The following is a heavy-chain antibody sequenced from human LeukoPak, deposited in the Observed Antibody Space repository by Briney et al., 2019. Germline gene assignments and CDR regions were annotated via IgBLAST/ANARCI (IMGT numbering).Heavy chain of an antibody. Sequence: SVKVSCKASGGTFSSYAISWVRQAPGQGLGWMGRIIPILGIANYAQKFQGRVTITADKSTSTAYMELSSLRSEDTAVYYRARDYDSSGYSDYWGQGTLVTVSS. CDR3: ARDYDSSGYSDY. V-gene: IGHV1-69*04. CDR1: GGTFSSYA. CDR2: IIPILGIA. J-gene: IGHJ4*02. D-gene: IGHD3-22*01.